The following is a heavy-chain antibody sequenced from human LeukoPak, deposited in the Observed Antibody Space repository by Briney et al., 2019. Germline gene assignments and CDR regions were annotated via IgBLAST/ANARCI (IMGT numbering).Heavy chain of an antibody. CDR1: GYTLPGYF. D-gene: IGHD2-21*02. J-gene: IGHJ4*02. Sequence: ASVQVSCQASGYTLPGYFMHWVRQAPGQGLEWMGWIYPNSGGTHYPHILQGTVTLTRDTSISTAYMELSRLRSDDTAVYYCARGPLYCGGDCYGFGFDYWGQGTLVTVSS. V-gene: IGHV1-2*02. CDR3: ARGPLYCGGDCYGFGFDY. CDR2: IYPNSGGT.